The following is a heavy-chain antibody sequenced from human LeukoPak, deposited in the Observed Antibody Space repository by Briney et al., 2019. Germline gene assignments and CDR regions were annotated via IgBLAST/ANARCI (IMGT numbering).Heavy chain of an antibody. J-gene: IGHJ5*02. D-gene: IGHD2-15*01. Sequence: GGSLKLSCAASGFTLSGSTVHWVRQSSGKGLEWVGHIDKKDNLYATAYAESVKGRFTISRDDSKDTALLHMDSLKTEDTALYYCTRDRGTYNWFDPWGQGTLVTVSS. CDR2: IDKKDNLYAT. CDR1: GFTLSGST. CDR3: TRDRGTYNWFDP. V-gene: IGHV3-73*01.